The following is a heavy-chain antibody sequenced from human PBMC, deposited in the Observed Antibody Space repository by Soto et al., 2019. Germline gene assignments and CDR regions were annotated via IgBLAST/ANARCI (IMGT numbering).Heavy chain of an antibody. CDR2: LYDLDGT. CDR3: ATWHLREHAYDT. Sequence: GGSLRLSCAAFGFTVSGKKYVAWVRQAPGKGLEWVSALYDLDGTYYADSVKGRFTTSSDSSRTTVYLQMNDLRPDDTAVYSCATWHLREHAYDTWGQGTTVTVSS. J-gene: IGHJ3*02. D-gene: IGHD3-10*01. CDR1: GFTVSGKKY. V-gene: IGHV3-53*01.